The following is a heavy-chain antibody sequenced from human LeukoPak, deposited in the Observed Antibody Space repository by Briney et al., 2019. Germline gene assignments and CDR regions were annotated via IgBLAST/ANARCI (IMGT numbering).Heavy chain of an antibody. Sequence: GGSLRLSCAASGFSLSAFWMSWVRQAPGKGLEWVAVISYDGSNKYYADSVKGRFTISRDNSKNTLYLQMNSLRAEDTAVYYCARQLGTYYFDYWGQGTLVTVSS. D-gene: IGHD1-26*01. CDR3: ARQLGTYYFDY. CDR2: ISYDGSNK. J-gene: IGHJ4*02. V-gene: IGHV3-30-3*01. CDR1: GFSLSAFW.